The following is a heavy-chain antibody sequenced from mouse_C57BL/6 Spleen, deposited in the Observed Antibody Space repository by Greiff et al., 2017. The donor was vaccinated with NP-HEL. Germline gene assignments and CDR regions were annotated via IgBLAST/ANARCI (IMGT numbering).Heavy chain of an antibody. CDR3: AREGDRTFDY. V-gene: IGHV1-82*01. J-gene: IGHJ2*01. CDR1: GYAFSSSW. D-gene: IGHD3-3*01. CDR2: IYPGDGDT. Sequence: QVQLQQSGPELVKPGASVKISCKASGYAFSSSWMNWVKQRPGKGLEWIGRIYPGDGDTNYNGKFKGKATLTADKSSSTAYMQLSSLTSEDSAVYFCAREGDRTFDYWGQGTTLTVSS.